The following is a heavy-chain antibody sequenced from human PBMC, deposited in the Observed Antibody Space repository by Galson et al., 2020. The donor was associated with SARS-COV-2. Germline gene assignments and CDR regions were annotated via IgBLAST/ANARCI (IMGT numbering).Heavy chain of an antibody. V-gene: IGHV3-9*01. J-gene: IGHJ6*02. Sequence: GGSLRLSCAASGFTFADYAMHWVRHAPGKGLEWVSGISWNSGSIGYADSVKGRFTISRDNAKNSLYLQMNSLRAEDTALYYCASLISSRGYYYYGMDFWGQGTTVTVSS. CDR2: ISWNSGSI. CDR1: GFTFADYA. CDR3: ASLISSRGYYYYGMDF. D-gene: IGHD3-3*02.